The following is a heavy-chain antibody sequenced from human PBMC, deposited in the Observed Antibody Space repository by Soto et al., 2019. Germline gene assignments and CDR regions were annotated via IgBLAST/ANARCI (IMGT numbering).Heavy chain of an antibody. V-gene: IGHV4-34*01. Sequence: SDTLSLSCAVYGVSFSGYYWPWIRQPPGKGLEWIGEINHSGSTNYNPSLKSRVTISVDTSKNQFSLTLSSVTAADTAVYYCVSGRPGRYWGQGTLVTVSS. CDR3: VSGRPGRY. J-gene: IGHJ4*02. CDR2: INHSGST. D-gene: IGHD2-8*02. CDR1: GVSFSGYY.